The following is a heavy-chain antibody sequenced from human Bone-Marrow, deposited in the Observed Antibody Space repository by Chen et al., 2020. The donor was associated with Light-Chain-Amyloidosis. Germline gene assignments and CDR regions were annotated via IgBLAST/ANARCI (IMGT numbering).Heavy chain of an antibody. CDR2: INHSGST. CDR1: GGSFSGYY. CDR3: ARAPSLGYYDSSGYKGYYFDY. Sequence: QVQLQQWGAGLLKPSETLSLTCAVYGGSFSGYYWSWIRQPPGKGLEWIGEINHSGSTNYNPSLKSRVTISVDTSKNQFSLKLSSVTAADTAVYYCARAPSLGYYDSSGYKGYYFDYWCQGTLVTVSS. D-gene: IGHD3-22*01. J-gene: IGHJ4*02. V-gene: IGHV4-34*01.